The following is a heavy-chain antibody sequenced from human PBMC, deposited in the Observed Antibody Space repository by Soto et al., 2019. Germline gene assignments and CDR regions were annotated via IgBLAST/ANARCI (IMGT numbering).Heavy chain of an antibody. CDR2: IYFDGITT. CDR3: ARGGAMGVDY. CDR1: GFTFNTHW. J-gene: IGHJ4*02. V-gene: IGHV3-74*01. Sequence: GGSLRLSCTASGFTFNTHWMHWVRQAPGKGLVWVSRIYFDGITTNYADSVKGRLTASRDNAKNTVYLHVNTLRDEDTAVYYCARGGAMGVDYWGQGTLVTVSS. D-gene: IGHD1-26*01.